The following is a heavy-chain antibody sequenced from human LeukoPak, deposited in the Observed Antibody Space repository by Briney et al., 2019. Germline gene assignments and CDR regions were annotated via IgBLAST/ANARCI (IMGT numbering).Heavy chain of an antibody. CDR2: IYYSGST. V-gene: IGHV4-39*07. D-gene: IGHD3-22*01. CDR3: ARGVSGYYPSTNY. CDR1: GGSISSSSYY. J-gene: IGHJ4*02. Sequence: SPSETLSLTCTVSGGSISSSSYYWGWIRQPPGKGLEWIGSIYYSGSTYYNPSLKSRVTVPVDTSKNQFSLKLSSVTAADTAVYYCARGVSGYYPSTNYWGQGTLVTVSS.